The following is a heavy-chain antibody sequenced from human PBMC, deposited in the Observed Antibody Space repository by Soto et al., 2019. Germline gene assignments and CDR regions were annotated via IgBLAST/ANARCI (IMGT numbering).Heavy chain of an antibody. J-gene: IGHJ4*02. CDR2: IYADGRT. Sequence: EVQLVESGGGLVQPGGSLRLSCAVSGLTVSNNYFSWVRQAPGKGLEWVSVIYADGRTYYADSVKGRFTISRDISKNTVYLQMNSLRAEDTAVYYCARGPKDSSGWSPKSDYWGQGTLVTVSS. D-gene: IGHD6-19*01. V-gene: IGHV3-66*01. CDR1: GLTVSNNY. CDR3: ARGPKDSSGWSPKSDY.